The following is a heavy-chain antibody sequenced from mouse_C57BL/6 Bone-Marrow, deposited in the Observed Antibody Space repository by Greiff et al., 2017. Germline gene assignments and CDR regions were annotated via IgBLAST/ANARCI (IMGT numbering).Heavy chain of an antibody. Sequence: VQLQQPGAELVKPGASVKLSCKASGYTFTSYWMQWVKQRPGQGLEWIGEIDPSDSYTNYNQKFKGKATLTVDTSSSTAYMQLSSLTSEYSAVYYCARPFITTVVATPYWYFDVWGTGTTVTVSS. CDR2: IDPSDSYT. CDR3: ARPFITTVVATPYWYFDV. CDR1: GYTFTSYW. V-gene: IGHV1-50*01. D-gene: IGHD1-1*01. J-gene: IGHJ1*03.